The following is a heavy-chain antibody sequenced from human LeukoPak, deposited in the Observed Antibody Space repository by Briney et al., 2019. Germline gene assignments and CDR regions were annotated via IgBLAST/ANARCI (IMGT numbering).Heavy chain of an antibody. CDR1: GFTFSSYG. V-gene: IGHV3-23*01. CDR3: AKDPFSSSWPYYYYCMDV. Sequence: GGSLRLSCAASGFTFSSYGMSWVRQAPGKGLEWVSAISGSGGSTYYADSVKGRFTISRDNSKNTLYLQMNSLRAEDTAVYYCAKDPFSSSWPYYYYCMDVWGKGTTVTISS. D-gene: IGHD6-13*01. CDR2: ISGSGGST. J-gene: IGHJ6*03.